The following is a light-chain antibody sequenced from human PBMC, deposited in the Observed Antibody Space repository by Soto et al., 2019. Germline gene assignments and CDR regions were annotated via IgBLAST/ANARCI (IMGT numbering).Light chain of an antibody. CDR1: QDVRGY. Sequence: DIVLTQSPATLSLSPGERATLSCRASQDVRGYLAWYQQKLGQAPRLLIYDASNRATGISARFSGSGSGTDFTLPISSLEPEDFAVYYCQQRSKWPRTFGQGTKLEIK. CDR2: DAS. J-gene: IGKJ2*01. CDR3: QQRSKWPRT. V-gene: IGKV3-11*01.